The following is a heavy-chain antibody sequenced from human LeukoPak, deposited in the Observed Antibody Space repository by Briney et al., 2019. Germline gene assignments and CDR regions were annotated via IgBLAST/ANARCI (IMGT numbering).Heavy chain of an antibody. D-gene: IGHD6-19*01. CDR2: ISGSGGST. CDR1: GFPFSSYA. V-gene: IGHV3-23*01. Sequence: GGSLLLSCAASGFPFSSYAMSWVRQAPGKGLECISGISGSGGSTFYADSVQGRFTISSDNSKNTLYLQMNSLRAEDTAVYYCANGIGVAGKGFDDWGQGTLVTVSS. CDR3: ANGIGVAGKGFDD. J-gene: IGHJ4*02.